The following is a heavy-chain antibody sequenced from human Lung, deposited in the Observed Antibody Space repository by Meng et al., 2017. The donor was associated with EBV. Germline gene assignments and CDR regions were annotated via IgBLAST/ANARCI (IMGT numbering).Heavy chain of an antibody. D-gene: IGHD1-26*01. CDR2: IYYSGSA. V-gene: IGHV4-31*03. Sequence: QVPLQESGRGLVKPSQTLSLTCTVSGGSISSGGYYWSWIRQHPGKGLEWIGNIYYSGSAYYNPSLKSRVTISVDTSKNHFSLKLSSVTAADTAVYYCARGPSGSYYPSFDYWGQGTLVTVSS. CDR3: ARGPSGSYYPSFDY. CDR1: GGSISSGGYY. J-gene: IGHJ4*02.